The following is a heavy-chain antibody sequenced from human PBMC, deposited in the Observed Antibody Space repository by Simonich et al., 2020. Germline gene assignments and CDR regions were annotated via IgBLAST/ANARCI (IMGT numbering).Heavy chain of an antibody. CDR2: IYPCDSDT. D-gene: IGHD1-1*01. CDR3: ARQLNDFDI. Sequence: EVQLVQSGAEVKKPGESLKISCKVSGYSFTSYWIGWVRQWPGKGLELMGIIYPCDSDTRYSPSFQGQVTSSADKSSSTAYLQWSSLKASDTAMYYCARQLNDFDIWGQGTMVTVSS. V-gene: IGHV5-51*01. J-gene: IGHJ3*02. CDR1: GYSFTSYW.